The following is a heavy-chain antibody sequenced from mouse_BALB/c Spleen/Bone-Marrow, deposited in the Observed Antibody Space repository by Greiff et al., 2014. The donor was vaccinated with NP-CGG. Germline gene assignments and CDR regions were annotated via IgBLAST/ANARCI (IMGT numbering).Heavy chain of an antibody. CDR3: APYYYGNSQFAY. CDR2: IDPANGNT. CDR1: GFNIKDTY. Sequence: VQLKESGAELVKPGASVKLSCTASGFNIKDTYMHWVKQRPEQGLEWIGRIDPANGNTKYDPKFQGKATITADTSSNTAYLQLSSLTSEDTAVYYCAPYYYGNSQFAYWGQGTLVTVSA. V-gene: IGHV14-3*02. J-gene: IGHJ3*01. D-gene: IGHD1-1*01.